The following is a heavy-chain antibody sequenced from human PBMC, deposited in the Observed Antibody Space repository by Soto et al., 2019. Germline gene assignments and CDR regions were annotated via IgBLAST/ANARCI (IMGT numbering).Heavy chain of an antibody. CDR3: ARDRDGYNLGRRVGANNWFDP. CDR1: GFTFSSYG. V-gene: IGHV3-33*01. J-gene: IGHJ5*02. Sequence: QVQLVESGGGVVQPGRSLRLSCAASGFTFSSYGMHWVRQAPGKGLEWVAVIWYDGSNKYYADSVKGRFTISRDNSKNTLYLQMNSLRAEDTAVYYCARDRDGYNLGRRVGANNWFDPWGQGTLVTVSS. CDR2: IWYDGSNK. D-gene: IGHD1-26*01.